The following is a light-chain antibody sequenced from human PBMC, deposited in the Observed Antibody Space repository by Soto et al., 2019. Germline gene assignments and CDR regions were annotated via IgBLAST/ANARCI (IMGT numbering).Light chain of an antibody. J-gene: IGLJ1*01. V-gene: IGLV2-14*03. CDR2: DVS. Sequence: QSALTQPASVSGSPGQSITISCTGTSSDVGAYTFVSWYQQHTDKVPTIMIFDVSLRPSGVSDRFSGSKSGNTDALIISGLQGVDEADYYCSSYTRSSSHVFGSGNKVTVL. CDR3: SSYTRSSSHV. CDR1: SSDVGAYTF.